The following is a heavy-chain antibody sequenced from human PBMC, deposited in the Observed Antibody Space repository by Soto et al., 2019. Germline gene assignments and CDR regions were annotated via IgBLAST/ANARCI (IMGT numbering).Heavy chain of an antibody. V-gene: IGHV1-69*08. CDR2: IIPILGIA. Sequence: QVQLVQSGAEVKKPGSSVKVSCKASGGTFSSYTISWVRQAPGQGLEWMGRIIPILGIANYAQKFQGRVTITADKSTSTAYMELSSLRSEDTAVYYCARDVVVPAAMGWGSRACGQGTLFTVSS. CDR1: GGTFSSYT. J-gene: IGHJ5*02. D-gene: IGHD2-2*01. CDR3: ARDVVVPAAMGWGSRA.